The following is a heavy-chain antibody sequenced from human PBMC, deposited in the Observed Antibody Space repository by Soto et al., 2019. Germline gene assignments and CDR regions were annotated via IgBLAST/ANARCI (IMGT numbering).Heavy chain of an antibody. CDR2: INPSGGST. CDR3: AREFCSWTTWHYYHMDV. Sequence: ASVKVSCKASGYTFTSYYMHWVRQAPGQGLEWMGIINPSGGSTSYAQKFQGRVTMTRDTSTSTVYMELSSLRSEDTAVYYCAREFCSWTTWHYYHMDVWGKGSTVTVAS. D-gene: IGHD3-10*02. V-gene: IGHV1-46*03. J-gene: IGHJ6*03. CDR1: GYTFTSYY.